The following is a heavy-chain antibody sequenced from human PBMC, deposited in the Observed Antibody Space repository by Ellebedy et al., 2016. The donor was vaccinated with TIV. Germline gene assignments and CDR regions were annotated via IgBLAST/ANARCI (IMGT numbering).Heavy chain of an antibody. D-gene: IGHD1-14*01. CDR2: ISSSSSYI. CDR3: ARDNRPHSPNYFDY. CDR1: GFTFSSYS. V-gene: IGHV3-21*01. Sequence: GESLKISCAASGFTFSSYSMNWVRQAPGKGLEWVSSISSSSSYIYYADSVKGRFTISRDNAKNSLYLQMNSLRAEDTAVYYCARDNRPHSPNYFDYWGQGTLVTVSS. J-gene: IGHJ4*02.